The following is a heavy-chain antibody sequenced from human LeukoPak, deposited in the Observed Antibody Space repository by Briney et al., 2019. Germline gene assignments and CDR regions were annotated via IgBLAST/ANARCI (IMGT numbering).Heavy chain of an antibody. CDR3: ERQQLWSDAFDI. J-gene: IGHJ3*02. CDR1: GYSFTTYW. Sequence: GESLKISCKGSGYSFTTYWIGWVRQMPGKGLEWMGIIYPGDSDTRYSPSFQGQVTISADKSISTDYLQWRSLKASDTAMYYCERQQLWSDAFDIWGQGTMVTVSS. D-gene: IGHD5-18*01. CDR2: IYPGDSDT. V-gene: IGHV5-51*01.